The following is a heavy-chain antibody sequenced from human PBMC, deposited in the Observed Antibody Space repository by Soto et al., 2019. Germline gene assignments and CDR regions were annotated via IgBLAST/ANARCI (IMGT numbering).Heavy chain of an antibody. CDR2: INAGNGNT. Sequence: ASVKVSCKASGYTFTSYAMHWVRQAPGQRLEWMGWINAGNGNTKYSQKFQGRVTITRDTSASTAYMELSSLRSEDTAVYYCARDTIFGVVGNFDYWGQGTLVTVSS. CDR1: GYTFTSYA. CDR3: ARDTIFGVVGNFDY. V-gene: IGHV1-3*01. D-gene: IGHD3-3*01. J-gene: IGHJ4*02.